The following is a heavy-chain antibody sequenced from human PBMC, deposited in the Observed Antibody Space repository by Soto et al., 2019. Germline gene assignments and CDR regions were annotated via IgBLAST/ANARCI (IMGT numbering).Heavy chain of an antibody. CDR1: GITFSGNG. J-gene: IGHJ4*02. CDR3: ARGMGITATGRYDY. Sequence: EVQLVESGGGSVQPGGSLRLSCAASGITFSGNGMNWVRQAPGKGLEWVSYIASSSSTIYYADSVKGRFTISRDNAKISLYLQMHSLRVDDTAVYYCARGMGITATGRYDYGGQGILVTVSS. D-gene: IGHD6-13*01. V-gene: IGHV3-48*01. CDR2: IASSSSTI.